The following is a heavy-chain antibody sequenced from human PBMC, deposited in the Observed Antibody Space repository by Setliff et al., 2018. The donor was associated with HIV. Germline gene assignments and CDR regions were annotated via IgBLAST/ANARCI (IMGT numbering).Heavy chain of an antibody. J-gene: IGHJ5*02. D-gene: IGHD3-22*01. Sequence: SETLSLTCTVSGGSISNSRYYWSWFRQPPGKGLEWIGSIYYSGSTYYNPSLKSRVTISVDTSKNQFSLKLSSVTAADAAVYYCASRVYYYDSSGYLREEGFDPWGQGTLVTVSS. CDR2: IYYSGST. V-gene: IGHV4-39*01. CDR3: ASRVYYYDSSGYLREEGFDP. CDR1: GGSISNSRYY.